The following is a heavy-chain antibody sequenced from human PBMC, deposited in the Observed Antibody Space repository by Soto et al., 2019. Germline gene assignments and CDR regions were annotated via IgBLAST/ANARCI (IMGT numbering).Heavy chain of an antibody. J-gene: IGHJ3*02. CDR1: GYTFTNYG. D-gene: IGHD6-13*01. V-gene: IGHV1-18*01. CDR3: ARVLGYNSSWWRHTAFDI. CDR2: ISAHTGNT. Sequence: ASVKVSCKTSGYTFTNYGISWVRQAPGQGLEWMGWISAHTGNTNYAQKFQGRVTMTTDTSTSTAYMELRSLRSDDTAVYYCARVLGYNSSWWRHTAFDIWGQGTMVTVSS.